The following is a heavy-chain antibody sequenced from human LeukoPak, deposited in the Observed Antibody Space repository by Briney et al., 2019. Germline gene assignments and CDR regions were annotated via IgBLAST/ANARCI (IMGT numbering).Heavy chain of an antibody. CDR2: IYSGGST. Sequence: GGSLSLSCAASGFTVSINYMSWVRQAPGRGLGWVSVIYSGGSTYYADFVKGRFTISRDNSRNTLYLQMNNLRAEDTAVYYCASDQRVTGYYYGMDVWGQGTTVIVSS. D-gene: IGHD6-25*01. J-gene: IGHJ6*02. CDR3: ASDQRVTGYYYGMDV. V-gene: IGHV3-66*01. CDR1: GFTVSINY.